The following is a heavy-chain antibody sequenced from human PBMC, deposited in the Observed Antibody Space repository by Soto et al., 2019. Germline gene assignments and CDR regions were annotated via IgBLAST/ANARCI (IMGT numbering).Heavy chain of an antibody. CDR2: IYYSGST. D-gene: IGHD5-12*01. CDR3: ARDYDFNRFDP. V-gene: IGHV4-30-4*01. CDR1: GGSISSGDYY. J-gene: IGHJ5*02. Sequence: QVQLQESGPGLVKPSQTLSLTCTVSGGSISSGDYYWSWIRQPPGKGLEWIGYIYYSGSTYYNPSLKGRVTISVDTSQHQFSRQLSSVTAADTAVYYCARDYDFNRFDPWGQGTLVTVSS.